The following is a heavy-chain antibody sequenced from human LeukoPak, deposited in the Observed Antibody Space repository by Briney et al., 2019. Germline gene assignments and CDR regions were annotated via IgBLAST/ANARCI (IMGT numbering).Heavy chain of an antibody. Sequence: GGSLRLSCAASGFSFNSYAMTWVRQAPGKGREWVSVISGSGDKTYYADSVKGRFTISRDNSKNTLYLQMHSLRAEDTAKYYCAKGSHSTGWFYFDYWGQGTLVTVSS. V-gene: IGHV3-23*01. D-gene: IGHD2/OR15-2a*01. CDR2: ISGSGDKT. CDR1: GFSFNSYA. CDR3: AKGSHSTGWFYFDY. J-gene: IGHJ4*02.